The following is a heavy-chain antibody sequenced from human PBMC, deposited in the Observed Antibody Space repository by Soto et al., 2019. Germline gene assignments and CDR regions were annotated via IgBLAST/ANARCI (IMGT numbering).Heavy chain of an antibody. Sequence: SETLSLTCAVSGGSISSGGYSWSWIRQPPGKGLEWIGYIYYSGSTYYNPSLKSRVTISVDTSKNQFSLKLSSVTAADTAVYYCARESEGKAFDYWGQGTLVTVSS. CDR1: GGSISSGGYS. V-gene: IGHV4-30-2*05. D-gene: IGHD6-13*01. CDR3: ARESEGKAFDY. CDR2: IYYSGST. J-gene: IGHJ4*02.